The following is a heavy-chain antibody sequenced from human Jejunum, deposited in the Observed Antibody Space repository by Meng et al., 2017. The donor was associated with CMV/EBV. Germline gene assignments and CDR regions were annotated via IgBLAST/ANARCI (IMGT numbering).Heavy chain of an antibody. Sequence: QVQVVQSGAEVKKPGASVKVSCKAFGYTFTDYYIHWVRQAPGQGLEWMGRIYPNTGDLHYAQNFQGRVTMTRDTSISTAYMGLRSLTSGDTAVYFCARVPGIWGQGTLVTVSS. V-gene: IGHV1-2*06. J-gene: IGHJ4*02. CDR3: ARVPGI. CDR2: IYPNTGDL. CDR1: GYTFTDYY.